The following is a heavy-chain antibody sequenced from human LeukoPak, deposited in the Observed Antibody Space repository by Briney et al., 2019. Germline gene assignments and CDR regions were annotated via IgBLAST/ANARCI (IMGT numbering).Heavy chain of an antibody. CDR1: GYTFTGYY. CDR3: ARRGASDYGDYDWYFDL. Sequence: ASVKVSCKASGYTFTGYYMHWVRQAPGQGPEWMGWINPNSGGTNYAQKFQGRVTMTRDTSISTAYMELSRLRSDDTAVYYCARRGASDYGDYDWYFDLWGRGTLVTVSS. D-gene: IGHD4-17*01. V-gene: IGHV1-2*02. J-gene: IGHJ2*01. CDR2: INPNSGGT.